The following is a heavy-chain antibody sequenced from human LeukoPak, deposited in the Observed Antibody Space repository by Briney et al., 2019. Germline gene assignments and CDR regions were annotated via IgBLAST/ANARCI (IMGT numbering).Heavy chain of an antibody. CDR3: ARDRGSGYQYYFDY. D-gene: IGHD3-22*01. CDR2: IYHSGST. J-gene: IGHJ4*02. CDR1: GYSVSSGYY. V-gene: IGHV4-38-2*02. Sequence: SETLSLTCTVSGYSVSSGYYWGWIRQPPGKGLEWIGSIYHSGSTYYNPSPKSRVTISVDTSKNQISLKLSSVTAADTAVYYCARDRGSGYQYYFDYWGQGTLVTVSS.